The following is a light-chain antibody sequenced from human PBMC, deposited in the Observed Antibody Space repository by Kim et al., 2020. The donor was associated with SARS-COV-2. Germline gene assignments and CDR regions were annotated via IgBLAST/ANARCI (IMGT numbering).Light chain of an antibody. Sequence: QSALTQPPSASGSPGQSVTISCTGTSSDVGGYNYVSWYQQHPGKAPKVMIYEVSKRPSGVPDRFSGSKSGNTASLTFSGLQAEDEADYYCSSYAGSNNMVFGTGTKVTVL. V-gene: IGLV2-8*01. J-gene: IGLJ1*01. CDR1: SSDVGGYNY. CDR3: SSYAGSNNMV. CDR2: EVS.